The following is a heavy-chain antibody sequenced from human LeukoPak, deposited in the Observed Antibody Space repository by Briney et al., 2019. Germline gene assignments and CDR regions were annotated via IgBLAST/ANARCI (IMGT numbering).Heavy chain of an antibody. V-gene: IGHV4-59*12. CDR2: IYYSGST. Sequence: SETPSLTCTVSGGSISSYYWSWIRQPPGKGLEWIGYIYYSGSTNYNPSLKSRVTISVDTSKNQFSLKLSSVTAADTAVYYCARESGDTDYYGSGSYYNPLNYFDYWGQGTLVTVSS. J-gene: IGHJ4*02. D-gene: IGHD3-10*01. CDR1: GGSISSYY. CDR3: ARESGDTDYYGSGSYYNPLNYFDY.